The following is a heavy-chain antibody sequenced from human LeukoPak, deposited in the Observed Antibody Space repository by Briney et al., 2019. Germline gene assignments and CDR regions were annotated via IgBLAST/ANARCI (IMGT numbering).Heavy chain of an antibody. D-gene: IGHD5-12*01. CDR1: GGSIRIYY. CDR3: ARVTRAWLRYFDY. CDR2: INHSGST. J-gene: IGHJ4*02. V-gene: IGHV4-34*01. Sequence: SETLSLTCTVSGGSIRIYYWCWIRQPPGKGLEWIGEINHSGSTNYNPSLKSRVTISVDTSKNQFSLKLSSVTAADTAVYYCARVTRAWLRYFDYWGQGTLVTVSS.